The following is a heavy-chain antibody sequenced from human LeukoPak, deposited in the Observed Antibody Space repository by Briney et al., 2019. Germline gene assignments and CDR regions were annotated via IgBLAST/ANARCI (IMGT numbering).Heavy chain of an antibody. CDR1: GGSFSGYY. CDR3: ARETRLSGSYWFDP. CDR2: INHSGST. D-gene: IGHD1-26*01. V-gene: IGHV4-34*01. J-gene: IGHJ5*02. Sequence: SETLSITCAVYGGSFSGYYWSWIRQPPGKGLEWIGEINHSGSTNYNPSLKSRVTISVDTSKNQFSLKLSSVTAADTAVYYCARETRLSGSYWFDPWGQGTLVTVSS.